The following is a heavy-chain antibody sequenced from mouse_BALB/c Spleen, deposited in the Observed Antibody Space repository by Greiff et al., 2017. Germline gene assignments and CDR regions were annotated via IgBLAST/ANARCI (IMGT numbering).Heavy chain of an antibody. Sequence: QVQLQQSAAELARPGASVKMSCKASGYTFTSYTMHWVKQRPGQGLEWIGYINPSSGYTEYNQKFKDKTTLTADKSSSTAYMQLSSLTSEDSAVYYCARKDYRYDYFDYWGQGTSVTVSS. J-gene: IGHJ4*01. CDR2: INPSSGYT. D-gene: IGHD2-14*01. CDR3: ARKDYRYDYFDY. CDR1: GYTFTSYT. V-gene: IGHV1-4*02.